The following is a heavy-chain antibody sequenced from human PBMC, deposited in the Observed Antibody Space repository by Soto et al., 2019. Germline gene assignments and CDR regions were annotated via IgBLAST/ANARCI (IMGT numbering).Heavy chain of an antibody. V-gene: IGHV4-39*01. CDR1: GGSISSSSYY. J-gene: IGHJ4*02. D-gene: IGHD2-2*01. CDR2: IYYSGST. CDR3: ARSTGEVGVPAACDY. Sequence: SETLSLTCTVSGGSISSSSYYWGWIRQPPGKGLEWIGSIYYSGSTYYNPSLKSRVTISVDTSKNQFSLKLSSVTAADTAVYYCARSTGEVGVPAACDYWGQGTLVTVSS.